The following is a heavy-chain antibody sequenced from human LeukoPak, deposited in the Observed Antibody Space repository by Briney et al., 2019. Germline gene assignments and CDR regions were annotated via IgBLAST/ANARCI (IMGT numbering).Heavy chain of an antibody. Sequence: SETLSLTCTVSGGSISNYYWSWIRQPPGKGLEWIGYIYYSGSTNYNPSLKSRVTISVDTSKNQFSLKLSSVTAADTAVYYCATSTRADYGDYGWFDPWGQGTLVTVSS. CDR2: IYYSGST. J-gene: IGHJ5*02. D-gene: IGHD4-17*01. CDR1: GGSISNYY. CDR3: ATSTRADYGDYGWFDP. V-gene: IGHV4-59*12.